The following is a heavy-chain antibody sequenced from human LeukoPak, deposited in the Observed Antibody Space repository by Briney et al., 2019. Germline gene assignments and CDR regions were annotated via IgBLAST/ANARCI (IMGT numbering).Heavy chain of an antibody. D-gene: IGHD3-10*01. J-gene: IGHJ4*02. V-gene: IGHV1-69*04. CDR3: ARGYDFNGEYYFDY. CDR2: IIPILGIA. CDR1: GSTFSSYA. Sequence: SVKVSCKASGSTFSSYAISWVRQAPGQGLEWMGRIIPILGIANYAQKFQGRVTITADKSTSTAYMELSSLRSEDTAVYYCARGYDFNGEYYFDYWGQGTLVTVSS.